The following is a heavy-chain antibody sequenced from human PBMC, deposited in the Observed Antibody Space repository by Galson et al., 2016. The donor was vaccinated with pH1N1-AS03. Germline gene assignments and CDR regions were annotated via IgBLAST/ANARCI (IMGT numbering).Heavy chain of an antibody. CDR3: ARERDSSSSSIFVY. CDR2: IIPMLGRG. Sequence: SVKVSCKASGGTFSTNGFTWVRQAPGQGLEWMGRIIPMLGRGNYAQKFQGRVTIIADISTSTTYMELCNLTSEDTAIYYCARERDSSSSSIFVYWGQGTQVTVSS. V-gene: IGHV1-69*04. J-gene: IGHJ4*02. CDR1: GGTFSTNG. D-gene: IGHD6-6*01.